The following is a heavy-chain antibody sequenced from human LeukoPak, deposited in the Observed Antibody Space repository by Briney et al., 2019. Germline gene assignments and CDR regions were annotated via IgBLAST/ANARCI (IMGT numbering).Heavy chain of an antibody. V-gene: IGHV1-69*05. CDR3: ATISSSWYGHFDL. Sequence: SVKVSCKSSGGTFSSYAISWVRQAPGQGLEWMGGIIPIFGTANYAQKFQGRVTITTDESTSTAYMELSSLRSEDTAVYYCATISSSWYGHFDLWGRGTLVTVSS. D-gene: IGHD6-13*01. J-gene: IGHJ2*01. CDR1: GGTFSSYA. CDR2: IIPIFGTA.